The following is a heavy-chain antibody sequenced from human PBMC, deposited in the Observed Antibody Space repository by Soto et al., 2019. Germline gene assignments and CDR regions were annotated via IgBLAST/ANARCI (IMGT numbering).Heavy chain of an antibody. CDR2: ISGRDLST. CDR1: GFTFGTYA. CDR3: AKEMGYCFDY. J-gene: IGHJ4*02. V-gene: IGHV3-23*01. Sequence: EVQLLESGGGLVQPGGSLRLSCAASGFTFGTYAMSWVHQAPGRGLEWVSGISGRDLSTYYADSVKGRFTISRDNSKSTLYLQMNSLRAEDTAVYYCAKEMGYCFDYWGQGALVTVSS.